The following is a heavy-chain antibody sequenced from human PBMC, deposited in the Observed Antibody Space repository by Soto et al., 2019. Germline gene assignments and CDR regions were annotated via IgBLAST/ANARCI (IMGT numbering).Heavy chain of an antibody. V-gene: IGHV4-39*01. CDR2: IYYSGST. CDR3: ARQIRHYYDSSGYYLGY. Sequence: SETLSLTCTVSGGSISSSSYYWGWIRQPPGKGLEWIGSIYYSGSTYYNPSLKSRVTISVDTSKNQFSLKLSSVTAADTAVYYCARQIRHYYDSSGYYLGYWGQGTLVTVSS. CDR1: GGSISSSSYY. J-gene: IGHJ4*02. D-gene: IGHD3-22*01.